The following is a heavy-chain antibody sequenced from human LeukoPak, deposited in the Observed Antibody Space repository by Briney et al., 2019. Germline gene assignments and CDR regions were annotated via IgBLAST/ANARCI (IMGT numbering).Heavy chain of an antibody. J-gene: IGHJ3*02. V-gene: IGHV3-53*01. Sequence: GGSLRLSCAASGFTVSSNYMSWVRQAPGKGLEWVSVIYSGGSTYYADSVKGRFTISRDNSKNTLYLQMNSLRAEDAAVYYCARETTRFAFVIWGQGTMVTVSS. CDR3: ARETTRFAFVI. D-gene: IGHD1-1*01. CDR1: GFTVSSNY. CDR2: IYSGGST.